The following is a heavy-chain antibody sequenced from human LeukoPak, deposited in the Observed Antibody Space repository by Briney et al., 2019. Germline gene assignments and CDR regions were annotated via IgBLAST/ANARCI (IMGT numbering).Heavy chain of an antibody. CDR2: IYIFSGST. CDR3: ARVDGSCSGGSCPSGNWFDP. D-gene: IGHD2-15*01. Sequence: PSETLSLTCTVSGGSISSGRNYWTWIRQPAGKGLEWLGRIYIFSGSTNYNPSLKSRVTISVDTSKNQFSLKLTSVTAADTAVYYCARVDGSCSGGSCPSGNWFDPWGQGTLVTVSS. CDR1: GGSISSGRNY. J-gene: IGHJ5*02. V-gene: IGHV4-61*02.